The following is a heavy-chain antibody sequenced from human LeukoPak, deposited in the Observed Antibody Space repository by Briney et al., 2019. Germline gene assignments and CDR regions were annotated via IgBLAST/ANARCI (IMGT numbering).Heavy chain of an antibody. D-gene: IGHD3-10*01. CDR2: IYYSGST. CDR3: ARSSYYYAADAFDI. CDR1: GGSISSYY. V-gene: IGHV4-59*01. J-gene: IGHJ3*02. Sequence: SETLSLTCTVSGGSISSYYWSWIRQPPGKGLEWIGYIYYSGSTNYNPSLKSRVTISVDTSKTQFSLKLSSVTAADTAVYYCARSSYYYAADAFDIWGQGTMVTVSS.